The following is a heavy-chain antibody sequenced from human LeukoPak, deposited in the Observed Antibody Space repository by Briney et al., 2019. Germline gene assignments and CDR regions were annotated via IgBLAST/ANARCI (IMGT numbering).Heavy chain of an antibody. CDR2: ISANGDTI. J-gene: IGHJ4*02. D-gene: IGHD3-16*01. V-gene: IGHV3-48*03. CDR3: VSAYGGLLDY. CDR1: GFTFTTYE. Sequence: GGSLRLSCAASGFTFTTYEMNWVRQAPGKGLEWLSYISANGDTIYYTDSVKGRFTISRDNGRKSLYLQMNSLRVEDTGIYYCVSAYGGLLDYWGQGTLVTVSS.